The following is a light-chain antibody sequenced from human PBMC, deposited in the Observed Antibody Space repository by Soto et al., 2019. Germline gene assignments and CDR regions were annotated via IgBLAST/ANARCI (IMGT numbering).Light chain of an antibody. Sequence: DIVMTQSPDSLAASLGERATINCKSSQTVLYSSNNKNYLAWYQQKPGQPPKLLIYWASTRESGVPDRFSGSGSGTDFTLTISSLQAEDVAVYYCQQYYTPPITFGQGTRLEIK. V-gene: IGKV4-1*01. CDR3: QQYYTPPIT. J-gene: IGKJ5*01. CDR1: QTVLYSSNNKNY. CDR2: WAS.